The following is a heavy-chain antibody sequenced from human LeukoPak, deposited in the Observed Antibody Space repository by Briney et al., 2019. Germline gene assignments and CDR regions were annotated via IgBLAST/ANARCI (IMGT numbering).Heavy chain of an antibody. CDR2: IYHSGST. V-gene: IGHV4-4*02. Sequence: SETLSLTCAVSGGSISSSNWWSWVRQPPGKGLEWIGEIYHSGSTNYNPSLKSRVTISVDKSKNQFSLKLSSVTAADTAVYYCARLRQRFPYRYWYFDLWGRGTLVTVSS. CDR1: GGSISSSNW. CDR3: ARLRQRFPYRYWYFDL. D-gene: IGHD5-18*01. J-gene: IGHJ2*01.